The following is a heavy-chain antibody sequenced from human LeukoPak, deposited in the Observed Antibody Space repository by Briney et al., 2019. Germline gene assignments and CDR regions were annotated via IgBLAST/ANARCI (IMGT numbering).Heavy chain of an antibody. Sequence: SETLSLTCAVYGGSFSGYYWSWIRQPPGKGLEWLGEINHSGGTNYNLSLKSRVTISVDTSKNQFSLKLSSVTAADTAVYYCARGWKGIQLWLGPGDYWGQGTLVTVSS. CDR3: ARGWKGIQLWLGPGDY. V-gene: IGHV4-34*01. CDR2: INHSGGT. J-gene: IGHJ4*02. CDR1: GGSFSGYY. D-gene: IGHD5-18*01.